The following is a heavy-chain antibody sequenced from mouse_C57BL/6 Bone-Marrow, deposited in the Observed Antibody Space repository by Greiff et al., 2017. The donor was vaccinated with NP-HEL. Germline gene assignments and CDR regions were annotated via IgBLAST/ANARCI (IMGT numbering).Heavy chain of an antibody. V-gene: IGHV2-2*01. J-gene: IGHJ3*01. Sequence: VKLVESGPGLVQPSQSLSITCTVSGFSLTSYGVHWVRQSPGKGLEWPGVIWSGGSTDYNAAFISRLSLSKDKSKSQVFFKMNSLQADDTAIYYCASSNYQAWFAYWGQGTLVTVSA. D-gene: IGHD2-5*01. CDR2: IWSGGST. CDR1: GFSLTSYG. CDR3: ASSNYQAWFAY.